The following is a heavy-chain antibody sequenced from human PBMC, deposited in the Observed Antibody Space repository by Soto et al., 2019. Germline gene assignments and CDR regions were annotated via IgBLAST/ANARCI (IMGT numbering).Heavy chain of an antibody. CDR3: ATSNFWSAYYCNYYYYGMDV. V-gene: IGHV1-24*01. J-gene: IGHJ6*02. CDR2: FDPEDGET. Sequence: ASVKVSCKVSGYTLTELSMHWVRQAPGKGLEWMGGFDPEDGETIYAQKFQGRVTMTEDTSTDTAYMELSSLRSEDTAVYYCATSNFWSAYYCNYYYYGMDVWGQGTTVTVSS. CDR1: GYTLTELS. D-gene: IGHD3-3*01.